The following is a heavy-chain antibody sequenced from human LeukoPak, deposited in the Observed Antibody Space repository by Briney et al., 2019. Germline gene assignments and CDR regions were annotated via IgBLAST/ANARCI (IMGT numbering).Heavy chain of an antibody. J-gene: IGHJ4*02. CDR3: AETVTQDY. V-gene: IGHV3-23*01. CDR2: ISGSGGRT. D-gene: IGHD4-11*01. Sequence: PWWSLRLSCAASGFTFSSYAMVWVRQAPGRRLEWASTISGSGGRTDYADSVRGRFTISRDNSKNTLYLQMNSLRAEDTAVYYCAETVTQDYWGQGTLVTVS. CDR1: GFTFSSYA.